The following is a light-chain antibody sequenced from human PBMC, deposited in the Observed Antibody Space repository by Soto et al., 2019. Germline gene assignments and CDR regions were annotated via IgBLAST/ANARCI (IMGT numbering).Light chain of an antibody. CDR1: QSISNY. Sequence: DIQMTQSPSSLSASVGDRVTITCRASQSISNYLNWYQQRPGKAPKLLIYAASTLQSGVPSRFSGSGSGTDFTLNISSLQPEDFATYYCQQSYATPRTFGQGTKVDIK. CDR2: AAS. J-gene: IGKJ1*01. CDR3: QQSYATPRT. V-gene: IGKV1-39*01.